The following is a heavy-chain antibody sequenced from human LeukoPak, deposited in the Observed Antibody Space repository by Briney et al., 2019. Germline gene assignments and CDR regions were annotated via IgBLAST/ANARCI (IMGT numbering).Heavy chain of an antibody. J-gene: IGHJ3*02. CDR1: GGSISSGDYD. Sequence: KASQTLSLTCTVSGGSISSGDYDWGGIRQAPGKGREWIEYIYYSGSTYDNRERKSRFTITVNKTKNQFSLKLSSVTAADTAVYYCARGGTMMYAFDIWGQGTMVTVSS. CDR2: IYYSGST. V-gene: IGHV4-30-4*08. CDR3: ARGGTMMYAFDI. D-gene: IGHD3-22*01.